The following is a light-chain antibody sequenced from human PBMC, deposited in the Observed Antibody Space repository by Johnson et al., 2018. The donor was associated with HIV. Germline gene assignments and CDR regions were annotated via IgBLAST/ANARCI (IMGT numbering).Light chain of an antibody. Sequence: QSVLTQAPSASGTPGQRVTISCSGSSSNIGSDTVNWYQQLPRTAPKLLIYRNNQRPSGVPDRFSGSKSGTSASLALSGLQAEDEADYYCAAWDDSLNGYVFGTGTKVTVL. J-gene: IGLJ1*01. CDR3: AAWDDSLNGYV. V-gene: IGLV1-44*01. CDR1: SSNIGSDT. CDR2: RNN.